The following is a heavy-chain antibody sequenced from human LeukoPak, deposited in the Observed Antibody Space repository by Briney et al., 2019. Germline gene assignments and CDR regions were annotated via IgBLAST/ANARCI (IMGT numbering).Heavy chain of an antibody. CDR3: ARRKVRGVRHYYYYMDV. Sequence: SETLSLTCAVYGGSFSGYYWSWIRQPPGKGLEWIGEINHSGSTNYNPSLKSRVTISVDTSKNQFSLKLSSVTAADTAVYYCARRKVRGVRHYYYYMDVWGKGTTVTISS. D-gene: IGHD3-10*01. CDR2: INHSGST. J-gene: IGHJ6*03. V-gene: IGHV4-34*01. CDR1: GGSFSGYY.